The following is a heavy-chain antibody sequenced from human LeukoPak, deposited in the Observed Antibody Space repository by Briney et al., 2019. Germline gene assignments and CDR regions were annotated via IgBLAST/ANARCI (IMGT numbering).Heavy chain of an antibody. J-gene: IGHJ4*02. CDR3: AKNLALLDY. V-gene: IGHV3-7*03. D-gene: IGHD1-1*01. Sequence: SGGSLRLSCAASGFTFNSYWMTWVRQASGKGLEWVANVKQDGSERYYVDSVKGRFTISRDNSKNTLYLQMNSLRAEDTAVYYCAKNLALLDYWGQGTLVTVSS. CDR1: GFTFNSYW. CDR2: VKQDGSER.